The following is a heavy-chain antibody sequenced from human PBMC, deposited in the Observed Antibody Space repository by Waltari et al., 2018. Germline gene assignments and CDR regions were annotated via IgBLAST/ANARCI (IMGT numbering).Heavy chain of an antibody. CDR2: IYTSGST. V-gene: IGHV4-4*07. CDR1: GGSISGYY. D-gene: IGHD2-15*01. Sequence: QVLLQESGPGLVKPSETLSLTCTVSGGSISGYYWNWIRQPPGKGLEWIGRIYTSGSTNYNPSLKSRVTISINTSNNQFSLKLSSVIAADTAVYYCARDHYCSGGACYPGGSAFDIWGQGTMVTVSS. J-gene: IGHJ3*02. CDR3: ARDHYCSGGACYPGGSAFDI.